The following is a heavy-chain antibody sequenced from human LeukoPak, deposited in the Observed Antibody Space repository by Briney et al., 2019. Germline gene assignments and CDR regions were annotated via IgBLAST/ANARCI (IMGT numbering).Heavy chain of an antibody. V-gene: IGHV1-24*01. J-gene: IGHJ6*02. D-gene: IGHD3-22*01. CDR3: ATDFSTRDYYDSSGHRPEGMDV. CDR1: GYTLTELS. Sequence: ASVKVSCKVSGYTLTELSMHWVRQAPGKGLEWMGGFDPEDGETIYAQKFQGRVTMTEDTSTDTAYMELSSLRSEDTAVYYCATDFSTRDYYDSSGHRPEGMDVWGQGTTVTVSS. CDR2: FDPEDGET.